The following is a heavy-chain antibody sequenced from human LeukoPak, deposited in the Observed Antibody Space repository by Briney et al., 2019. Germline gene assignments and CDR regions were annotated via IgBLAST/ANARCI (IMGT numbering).Heavy chain of an antibody. D-gene: IGHD6-13*01. V-gene: IGHV4-61*02. Sequence: SETLSLTCAVSGGSISSGSYYWSWIRQPAGKGLEWIGRIYTSGSTNYNPSLKSRVTISVDTSKNQFSLKLSSVTAADTAVYYCARGNSSPKDWGKETLVPVSS. J-gene: IGHJ4*02. CDR3: ARGNSSPKD. CDR1: GGSISSGSYY. CDR2: IYTSGST.